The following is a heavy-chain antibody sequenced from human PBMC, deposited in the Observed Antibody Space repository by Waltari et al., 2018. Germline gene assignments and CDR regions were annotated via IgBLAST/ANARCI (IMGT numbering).Heavy chain of an antibody. J-gene: IGHJ4*02. D-gene: IGHD4-17*01. CDR1: GYTFTSSG. CDR2: IRAYTGNT. V-gene: IGHV1-18*01. Sequence: QVQLVQSGAEVKKPGASVTVSCKASGYTFTSSGISWVRQGPGQGLEWMGWIRAYTGNTNYAQKLQGRVTMTTDTSTRTVYMELRSLRSDDTAVYYCARAANYGDYYYWGQGTLVTVSS. CDR3: ARAANYGDYYY.